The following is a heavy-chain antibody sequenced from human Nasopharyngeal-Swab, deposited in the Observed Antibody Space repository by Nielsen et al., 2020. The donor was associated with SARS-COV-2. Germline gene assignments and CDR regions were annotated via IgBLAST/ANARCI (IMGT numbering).Heavy chain of an antibody. V-gene: IGHV2-5*01. CDR1: GSLSTVGVG. CDR2: IYWNDDQ. CDR3: APGTRGFNYFGLDV. Sequence: SGPTLVKPTQTLTLTCTFSGSLSTVGVGVGWFRQPPGKALEGLALIYWNDDQRYSSSLKDRLTIPRDTSKNQVVLTMTNMDPVDTATYFCAPGTRGFNYFGLDVWGQGTTVTVSS. D-gene: IGHD2-2*01. J-gene: IGHJ6*02.